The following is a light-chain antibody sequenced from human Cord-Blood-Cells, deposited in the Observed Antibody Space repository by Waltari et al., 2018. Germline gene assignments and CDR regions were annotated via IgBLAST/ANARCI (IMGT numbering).Light chain of an antibody. Sequence: EIVMTQSPATLSVSPGERATLSCRARQSVSSKLAWYQQKPGQAPRLLIYGASTRATGIPARFSDSVSGTEFTLTISSLQSEDFAVYYCQQYNNWPLYTFGQGTKLEIK. V-gene: IGKV3-15*01. CDR1: QSVSSK. CDR3: QQYNNWPLYT. J-gene: IGKJ2*01. CDR2: GAS.